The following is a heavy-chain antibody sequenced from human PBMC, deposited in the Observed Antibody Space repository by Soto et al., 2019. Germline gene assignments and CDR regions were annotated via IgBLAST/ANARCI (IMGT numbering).Heavy chain of an antibody. CDR2: INHSGST. J-gene: IGHJ4*02. CDR3: ASSEGDYYFDY. Sequence: PSETLSLTCAVYGGSFSGYYWSWIRQPPGKGLEWIGEINHSGSTNYNPSLKSRVTISVDTSKNQFSLKLSSVTAADTAVYYCASSEGDYYFDYWGQGPLVTVAS. V-gene: IGHV4-34*01. D-gene: IGHD2-21*02. CDR1: GGSFSGYY.